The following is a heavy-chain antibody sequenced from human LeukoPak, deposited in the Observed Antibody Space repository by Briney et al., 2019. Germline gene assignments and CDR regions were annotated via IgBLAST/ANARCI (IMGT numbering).Heavy chain of an antibody. D-gene: IGHD5-12*01. CDR3: SVATIVGYFDY. CDR2: INPSGGST. V-gene: IGHV1-46*01. CDR1: GYTFTSYY. Sequence: GASVKVSCKASGYTFTSYYMHWVRQAPGQGLEWMGIINPSGGSTSYAHKFQGRVTMTRDMSTSTVYMELSSLRSEDTAVYYCSVATIVGYFDYWGQGTLVTVSS. J-gene: IGHJ4*02.